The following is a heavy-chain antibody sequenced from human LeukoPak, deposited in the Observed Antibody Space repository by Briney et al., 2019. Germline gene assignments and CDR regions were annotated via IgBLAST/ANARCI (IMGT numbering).Heavy chain of an antibody. CDR2: ISMSGSTK. J-gene: IGHJ4*02. D-gene: IGHD3-22*01. CDR1: GLTLRDYY. CDR3: ARTRKNYYDSSGLFDY. V-gene: IGHV3-11*01. Sequence: PGGSVRLSCAVSGLTLRDYYMIWIRQAPRQGLEWVSYISMSGSTKYYADSVKGRFTISRDNAKNSLFLQMKSLRAEDTAVYYCARTRKNYYDSSGLFDYWGQGTLVTVSS.